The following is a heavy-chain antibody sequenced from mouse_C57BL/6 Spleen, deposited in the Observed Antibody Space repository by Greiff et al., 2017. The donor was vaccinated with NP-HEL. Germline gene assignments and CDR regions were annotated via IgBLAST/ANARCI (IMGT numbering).Heavy chain of an antibody. CDR1: GYTFTSYW. V-gene: IGHV1-52*01. CDR3: ERMGKGEGDYFDY. J-gene: IGHJ2*01. CDR2: IDPSDSET. Sequence: QVQLKQSGAELVRPGSSVKLSCKASGYTFTSYWMHWVKQRPIQGLEWIGNIDPSDSETHYNQKFKDKATLTVDKSSSTAYMQLSSLTSEDSAVEYWERMGKGEGDYFDYWGQGTTLTVSS.